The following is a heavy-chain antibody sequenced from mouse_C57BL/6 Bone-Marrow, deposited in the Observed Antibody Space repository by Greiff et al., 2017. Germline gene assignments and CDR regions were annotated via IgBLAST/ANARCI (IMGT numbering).Heavy chain of an antibody. J-gene: IGHJ4*01. D-gene: IGHD1-1*01. CDR3: ARSSHYYGSSYYAMDY. V-gene: IGHV1-59*01. Sequence: QVQLKQPGAELVRPGTSVKLSCKASGYTFTSYWMHWVKQRPGQGLEWIGVIDPSDSYTNYNQKFKGKATLTVDTSSSTAYMQLSSLTSEDSAVYYCARSSHYYGSSYYAMDYWGQGTSVTVSS. CDR2: IDPSDSYT. CDR1: GYTFTSYW.